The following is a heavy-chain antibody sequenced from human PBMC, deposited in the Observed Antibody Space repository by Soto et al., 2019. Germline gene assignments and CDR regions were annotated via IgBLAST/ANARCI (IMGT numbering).Heavy chain of an antibody. J-gene: IGHJ4*02. CDR1: GFTFDDYA. D-gene: IGHD2-2*01. CDR2: ISWNSGSI. CDR3: AKGGQLLSEGGGY. Sequence: EVQLVESGGGLVQPGRSLRLSCAASGFTFDDYAMHWVRQAPGKGLEWVSGISWNSGSIGYADSVKGRFTSSRDNAKKSLHLQMNSLRAEDTALYYCAKGGQLLSEGGGYWGQGTLVIVSS. V-gene: IGHV3-9*01.